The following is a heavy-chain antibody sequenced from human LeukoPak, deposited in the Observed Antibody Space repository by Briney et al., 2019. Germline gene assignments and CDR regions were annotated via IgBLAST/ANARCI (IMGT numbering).Heavy chain of an antibody. V-gene: IGHV4-59*01. J-gene: IGHJ5*02. CDR1: GGSISSYY. D-gene: IGHD1-26*01. Sequence: PSETLSLTCTVSGGSISSYYWSWIRQPPAKGLEWIGYIYYSGSTNYNPSLKSRVTISVDTSKNQFSLKLSSVTAADTAVYYCAAEWELSNWFDPWGQGTLVTVSS. CDR2: IYYSGST. CDR3: AAEWELSNWFDP.